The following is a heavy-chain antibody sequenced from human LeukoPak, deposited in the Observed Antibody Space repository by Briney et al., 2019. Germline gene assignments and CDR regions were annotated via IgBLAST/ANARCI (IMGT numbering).Heavy chain of an antibody. CDR2: INHSGST. CDR1: GGSFSGYY. Sequence: SETLSLTCAVYGGSFSGYYWSWIRQPPGKGLEWIGEINHSGSTNYNPSLKSRVTISVDTSKNQFSLKLSSVTAADTAVYYCARLGRGVTPRYYYGMDVWGQGTTVTVSS. J-gene: IGHJ6*02. D-gene: IGHD4-23*01. CDR3: ARLGRGVTPRYYYGMDV. V-gene: IGHV4-34*01.